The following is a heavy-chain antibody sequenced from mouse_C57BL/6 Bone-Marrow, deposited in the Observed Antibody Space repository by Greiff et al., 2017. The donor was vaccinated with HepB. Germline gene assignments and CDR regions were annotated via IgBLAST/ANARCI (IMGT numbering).Heavy chain of an antibody. V-gene: IGHV5-15*01. J-gene: IGHJ1*03. Sequence: EVKLQESGGGLVQPGGSLKLSCAASGFTFSDYGMAWVRQAPRKGPEWVAFISNLAYSIYYADTVTGRFTISRENAKNTLYLEMSSLRSEDTAMYYCARQGDWDWYFDVWGTGTTVTVSS. CDR1: GFTFSDYG. CDR3: ARQGDWDWYFDV. D-gene: IGHD4-1*01. CDR2: ISNLAYSI.